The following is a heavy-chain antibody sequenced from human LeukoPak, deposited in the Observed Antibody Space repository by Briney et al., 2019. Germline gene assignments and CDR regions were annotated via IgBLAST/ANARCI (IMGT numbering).Heavy chain of an antibody. Sequence: GGPLSLPRAASGFNFSDYYMSWIRQAPGKGLEWGSYISSSSSYTNYADSVKGRFTISRDNAKNSLYLHMNSLRAEDTAVYYCARGRYFDWLQRGGAFDIWGQGTMVTVSS. V-gene: IGHV3-11*06. CDR2: ISSSSSYT. CDR1: GFNFSDYY. CDR3: ARGRYFDWLQRGGAFDI. J-gene: IGHJ3*02. D-gene: IGHD3-9*01.